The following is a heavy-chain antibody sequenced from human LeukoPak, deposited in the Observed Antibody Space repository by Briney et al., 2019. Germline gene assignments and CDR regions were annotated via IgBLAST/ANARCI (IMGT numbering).Heavy chain of an antibody. CDR3: ARTERGGFFDY. J-gene: IGHJ4*02. D-gene: IGHD2-21*02. V-gene: IGHV3-74*01. Sequence: GGSLRLSCAASGFTSNNYWMHWVRQVPGKGLMWVSRSNGDGSDTTYADSVKGRFTISRDNRKNTLYLQMNSLRVEDTAVYYCARTERGGFFDYWGQGALVTVPS. CDR2: SNGDGSDT. CDR1: GFTSNNYW.